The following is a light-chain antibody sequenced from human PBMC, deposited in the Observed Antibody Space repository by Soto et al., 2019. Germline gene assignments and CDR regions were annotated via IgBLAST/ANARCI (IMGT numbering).Light chain of an antibody. J-gene: IGKJ1*01. CDR3: LQGEDWPWT. V-gene: IGKV2-30*01. CDR2: DIS. CDR1: QSLTH. Sequence: DIVLTQSPLSLPVSLGQPASISCRTSQSLTHMNWFQQRPGQSPRRLTYDISKRDPGVPDRFSGSGSGTEFTLKISRVEAGDVAVYYCLQGEDWPWTFGQGTKVDIK.